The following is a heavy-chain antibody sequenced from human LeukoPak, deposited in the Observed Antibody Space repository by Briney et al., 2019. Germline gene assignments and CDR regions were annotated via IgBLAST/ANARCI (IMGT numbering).Heavy chain of an antibody. CDR3: ARDPGRGYTYGYGFDY. J-gene: IGHJ4*02. D-gene: IGHD5-18*01. CDR2: IWYDGSNK. Sequence: GGSLRLSCAASRFTFSNYGMHWVRQAPGKGLEWVAVIWYDGSNKYYADSVKGRLTISRDNSKNTLYLQMNSLRAEDTAVYYCARDPGRGYTYGYGFDYCGQGTLVTVSS. V-gene: IGHV3-33*01. CDR1: RFTFSNYG.